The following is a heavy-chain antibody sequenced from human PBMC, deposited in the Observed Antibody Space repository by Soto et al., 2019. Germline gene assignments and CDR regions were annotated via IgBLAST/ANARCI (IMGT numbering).Heavy chain of an antibody. CDR1: GGSISSYY. V-gene: IGHV4-59*01. D-gene: IGHD3-10*01. CDR2: IYYSGST. Sequence: SKTLSLTCTVSGGSISSYYWSWIRQPPGKGLEWIGYIYYSGSTNYNPSLKSRVTISVDTSKNQFSLKLSSVTAADTAVYYCASQMYYYGSGRDTWFDPWGQGTLVTVSS. CDR3: ASQMYYYGSGRDTWFDP. J-gene: IGHJ5*02.